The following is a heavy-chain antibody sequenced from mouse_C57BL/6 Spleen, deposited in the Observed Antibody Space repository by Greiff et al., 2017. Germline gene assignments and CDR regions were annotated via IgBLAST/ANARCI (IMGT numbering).Heavy chain of an antibody. V-gene: IGHV1-55*01. Sequence: QVQLQQPGAELVKPGASVKMSCKASGYTFTSYWITWVKQRPGQGLEWIGDIYPGSGSTNYNEKFKSKATLTVDTSSSTAYMQLSSLTSEDSAVYYCARYRYYGSVLDYWGQGTTLTVSS. CDR3: ARYRYYGSVLDY. CDR2: IYPGSGST. CDR1: GYTFTSYW. D-gene: IGHD1-1*01. J-gene: IGHJ2*01.